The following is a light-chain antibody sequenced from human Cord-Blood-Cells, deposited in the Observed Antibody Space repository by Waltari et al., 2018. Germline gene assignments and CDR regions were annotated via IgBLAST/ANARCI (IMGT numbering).Light chain of an antibody. CDR3: SSYTSSSWV. V-gene: IGLV2-14*01. CDR1: SSDVGGYNY. J-gene: IGLJ1*01. CDR2: EVS. Sequence: QSALTQPASVSGSPGQSITISCTRTSSDVGGYNYVSWYQQHPGKAPKLMIFEVSNRPSGGSNRFSGSKSGNTASLTISGLQAEDEADYYCSSYTSSSWVFGTGTKVTVL.